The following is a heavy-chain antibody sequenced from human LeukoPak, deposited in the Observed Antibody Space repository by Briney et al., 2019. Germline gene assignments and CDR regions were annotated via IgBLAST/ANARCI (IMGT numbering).Heavy chain of an antibody. V-gene: IGHV3-23*01. D-gene: IGHD2/OR15-2a*01. CDR3: AKYVSAKGPPYALDV. Sequence: GGSLRLSCAASEFTFSSYAMQWVRQAPGKGLEWVSGISASGGSTWYADSVKGRFTISRDNSKNTLYLQMDSLRAEDTAVYYCAKYVSAKGPPYALDVWGQGTTVTVSS. J-gene: IGHJ6*02. CDR1: EFTFSSYA. CDR2: ISASGGST.